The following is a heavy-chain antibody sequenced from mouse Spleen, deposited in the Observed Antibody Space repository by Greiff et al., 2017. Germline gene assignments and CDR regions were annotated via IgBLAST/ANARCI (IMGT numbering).Heavy chain of an antibody. CDR1: GFTFSSFG. CDR3: ARHGHYYGPWYFDY. CDR2: ISSGSSTI. V-gene: IGHV5-17*02. J-gene: IGHJ2*01. Sequence: DVQLVESGGGLVQPGGSRKLSCAASGFTFSSFGMHWVRQAPEKGLEWVAYISSGSSTIYYADTVKGRFTISRDNPKNTLFLQMTSLRSEDTAMYYCARHGHYYGPWYFDYWGQGTTLTVSS. D-gene: IGHD1-2*01.